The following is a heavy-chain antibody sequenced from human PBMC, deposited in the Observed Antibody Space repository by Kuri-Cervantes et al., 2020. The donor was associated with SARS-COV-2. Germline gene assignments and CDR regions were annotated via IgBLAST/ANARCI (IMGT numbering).Heavy chain of an antibody. CDR3: GKVSWLQLWQRYSDS. Sequence: SETLSLTCSVSGVAVTGGSFYWAGIRQPAGKGLEWIGHFDISGRPTYNPSLKNRVTISLDASNNQVSLRLSSATAADTAVYYCGKVSWLQLWQRYSDSWGQGTLVTVSS. V-gene: IGHV4-61*10. CDR1: GVAVTGGSFY. J-gene: IGHJ4*02. CDR2: FDISGRP. D-gene: IGHD5-24*01.